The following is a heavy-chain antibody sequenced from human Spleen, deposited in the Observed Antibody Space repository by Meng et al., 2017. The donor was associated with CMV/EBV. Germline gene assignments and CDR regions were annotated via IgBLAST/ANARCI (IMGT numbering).Heavy chain of an antibody. J-gene: IGHJ5*02. V-gene: IGHV4-34*01. Sequence: SQTLSLTCAVYGRSFSGSYWSWIRQPPGKGLEWIGEINHSGDTKYNPSLKSRVTISVDTSKNQFSLKLKSVTAADTAVYYCARGRITMVRGLIVSGRNWFDPWGQGTLVTVSS. CDR3: ARGRITMVRGLIVSGRNWFDP. CDR1: GRSFSGSY. CDR2: INHSGDT. D-gene: IGHD3-10*01.